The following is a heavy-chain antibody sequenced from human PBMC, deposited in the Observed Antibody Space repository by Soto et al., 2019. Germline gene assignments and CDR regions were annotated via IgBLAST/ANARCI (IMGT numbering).Heavy chain of an antibody. CDR3: AKYSSGWYSHY. V-gene: IGHV3-23*01. CDR1: GFTFSSYA. D-gene: IGHD6-19*01. Sequence: GGSLRLSCAASGFTFSSYAMSWVRQAPGKGLEWVSAISGSGGSTYYADSVKGRFTISSDNSKNTLYLQMNSLRAEDTAVYYCAKYSSGWYSHYWGQGTLVTVSS. CDR2: ISGSGGST. J-gene: IGHJ4*02.